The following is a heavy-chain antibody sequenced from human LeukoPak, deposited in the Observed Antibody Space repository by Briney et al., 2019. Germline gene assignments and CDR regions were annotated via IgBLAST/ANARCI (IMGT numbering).Heavy chain of an antibody. CDR2: IYIGGST. Sequence: SETLSLTCTVSGGSISSSSYYWSWIRQPAGKGLEWIGRIYIGGSTNYNPSLKSRVTMSVDTSKNQFSLKLSSVTAADTAVYYCARMGPGRSSWFDPWGQGTLVTVSS. J-gene: IGHJ5*02. V-gene: IGHV4-61*02. CDR3: ARMGPGRSSWFDP. CDR1: GGSISSSSYY. D-gene: IGHD1-26*01.